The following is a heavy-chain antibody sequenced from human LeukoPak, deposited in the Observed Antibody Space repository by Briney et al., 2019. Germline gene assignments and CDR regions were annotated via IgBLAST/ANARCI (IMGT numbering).Heavy chain of an antibody. J-gene: IGHJ4*02. V-gene: IGHV4-61*01. CDR3: ARGSVGSSGWIQFDS. D-gene: IGHD6-19*01. CDR1: GGSFRSDNY. CDR2: IYYSGST. Sequence: SETLSLSCAVSGGSFRSDNYWSCLRQPPGRGLGWVGYIYYSGSTNYNASLQGRFTISRDTSKNPLSLKLNSVTAADTAVYYCARGSVGSSGWIQFDSWGQGTLVTVSS.